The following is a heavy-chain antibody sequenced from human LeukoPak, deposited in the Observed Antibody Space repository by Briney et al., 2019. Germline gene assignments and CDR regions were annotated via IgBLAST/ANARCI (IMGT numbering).Heavy chain of an antibody. V-gene: IGHV3-23*01. CDR3: AKAPLGWLPTDYFDY. CDR2: ISGSGGST. Sequence: QPGGSLRLSCAASGFTFSNYWMTWVRQAPGKGLEWVSAISGSGGSTYYADSVKGRFTISRDNSKNTLYLQMNSLRAEDTAVYYCAKAPLGWLPTDYFDYWGQGTLVTVSS. D-gene: IGHD5-24*01. CDR1: GFTFSNYW. J-gene: IGHJ4*02.